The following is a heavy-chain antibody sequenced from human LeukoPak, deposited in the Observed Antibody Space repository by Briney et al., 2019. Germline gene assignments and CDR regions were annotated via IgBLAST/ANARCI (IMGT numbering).Heavy chain of an antibody. J-gene: IGHJ1*01. D-gene: IGHD3-22*01. CDR2: ISSSGSTI. Sequence: GGPLRLSCAASGFTFSDYYMSWIRQAPGKGLEWVSYISSSGSTIYYADSVKGRFTISRDNSKNSVFLQMNSLRVEDTALYYCARGDYYDSSPHYWGQGTLVIVSS. CDR3: ARGDYYDSSPHY. CDR1: GFTFSDYY. V-gene: IGHV3-11*04.